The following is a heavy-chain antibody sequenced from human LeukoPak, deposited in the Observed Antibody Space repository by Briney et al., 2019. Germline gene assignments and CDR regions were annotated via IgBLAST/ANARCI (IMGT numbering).Heavy chain of an antibody. CDR1: GFTFSRFA. Sequence: GGSPRLSCEISGFTFSRFAMNWVRQAPGRGLEWISIISGSGSSTYYADSVKGRFIVSRDNFKNTVNLEMSSLRVEDTAVYYCVPEGFDIWGQGKMVTVSS. CDR2: ISGSGSST. J-gene: IGHJ3*02. CDR3: VPEGFDI. V-gene: IGHV3-23*01.